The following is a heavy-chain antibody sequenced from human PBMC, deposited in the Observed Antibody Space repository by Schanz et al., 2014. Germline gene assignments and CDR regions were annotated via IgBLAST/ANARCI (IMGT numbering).Heavy chain of an antibody. V-gene: IGHV3-74*01. CDR2: INSDGTTT. J-gene: IGHJ4*02. Sequence: EVQLVESGGGLVQPGGSLRLSCAASGFTFSTYWMHWVRQAPGKGLVWVSHINSDGTTTTYADSVKGRFTISRDNAENTLYLQMNSLRVEDTAVYYCAKQHGVIQQVSDYWGQGTLVTVSS. CDR1: GFTFSTYW. D-gene: IGHD3-22*01. CDR3: AKQHGVIQQVSDY.